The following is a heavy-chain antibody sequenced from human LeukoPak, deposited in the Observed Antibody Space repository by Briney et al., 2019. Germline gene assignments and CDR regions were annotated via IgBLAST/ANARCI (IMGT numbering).Heavy chain of an antibody. CDR1: GFSFSSTW. D-gene: IGHD6-6*01. V-gene: IGHV3-74*01. CDR3: ARGQSSMDV. J-gene: IGHJ6*03. CDR2: INSDGDTI. Sequence: PGGSLRLSCDGSGFSFSSTWMYWVRQVPEKGLVWVSRINSDGDTINYADSVRGRFTVSRDNAKKTLYLQMNSLRVEDTAVYYCARGQSSMDVWGKGTTVTVFS.